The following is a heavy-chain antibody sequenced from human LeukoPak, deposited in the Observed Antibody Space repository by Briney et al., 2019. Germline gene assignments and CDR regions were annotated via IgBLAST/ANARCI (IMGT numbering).Heavy chain of an antibody. D-gene: IGHD3-16*01. Sequence: SETLSLTCAVSGGSISSGGYHWSWIRQPPGKGLEWIGEINHSGSTNYNPSLKSRVTISVDTSKNQFSLKLSSVTAADTAVYYCARRASGGGAIDYWGQGTLVTVSS. CDR1: GGSISSGGYH. CDR3: ARRASGGGAIDY. V-gene: IGHV4-34*01. J-gene: IGHJ4*02. CDR2: INHSGST.